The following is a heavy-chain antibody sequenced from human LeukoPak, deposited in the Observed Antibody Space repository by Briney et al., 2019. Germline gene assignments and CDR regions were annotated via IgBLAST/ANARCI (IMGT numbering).Heavy chain of an antibody. D-gene: IGHD1-26*01. CDR3: ARAPSGSYGYAFDI. Sequence: PGESLRLSCAASGFTFRTSTVNWFRQAPGKGLEWVSSISGSSDYIYYADSVKGRFTISRDNAKNSLYLQMNSLRAEDTAVYYCARAPSGSYGYAFDIWGQGTMVTVSS. J-gene: IGHJ3*02. CDR2: ISGSSDYI. V-gene: IGHV3-21*01. CDR1: GFTFRTST.